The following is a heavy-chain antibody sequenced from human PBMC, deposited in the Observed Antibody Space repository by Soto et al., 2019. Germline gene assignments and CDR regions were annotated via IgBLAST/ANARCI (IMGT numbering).Heavy chain of an antibody. D-gene: IGHD2-15*01. CDR1: GYTFTSYA. CDR3: ARGPGGPDGPGDY. V-gene: IGHV1-3*04. J-gene: IGHJ4*02. CDR2: INTGNGNT. Sequence: QVQLVQSGAEVKKPGASVKVSCKASGYTFTSYAMHWVRQAPGQRLEWMGWINTGNGNTKYSQKFQGRVTITRDTSASTGYRELSSLTSEDTAVYYCARGPGGPDGPGDYWGQGTLVTVSS.